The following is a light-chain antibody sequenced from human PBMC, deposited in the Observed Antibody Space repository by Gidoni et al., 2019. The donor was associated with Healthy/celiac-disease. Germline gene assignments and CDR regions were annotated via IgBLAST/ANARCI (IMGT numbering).Light chain of an antibody. CDR3: QQDNSYPLT. CDR1: QSIRSW. J-gene: IGKJ4*01. V-gene: IGKV1-5*03. CDR2: KAS. Sequence: DIQINQSPSTLSASVGDRVTITCRASQSIRSWLAWYQQKPGKAPKLLIYKASSLESGVPSRFSGSGSGTAFTLTISSLQPDDFATSYCQQDNSYPLTFXGXTKVEIK.